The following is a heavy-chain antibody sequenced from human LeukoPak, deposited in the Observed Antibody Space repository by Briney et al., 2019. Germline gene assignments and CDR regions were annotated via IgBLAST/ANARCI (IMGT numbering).Heavy chain of an antibody. Sequence: GGSLRLSCAASGFTFSYYAMSWVRQAPEKGLEWVSGISDNGGTTDYADSVKGRFTISRDNSKNTLCLQMNSLRAEDTAVYYCAKGRQQLEEYYYYGMDVWGQGTTVTVSS. J-gene: IGHJ6*02. CDR1: GFTFSYYA. CDR3: AKGRQQLEEYYYYGMDV. D-gene: IGHD6-13*01. CDR2: ISDNGGTT. V-gene: IGHV3-23*01.